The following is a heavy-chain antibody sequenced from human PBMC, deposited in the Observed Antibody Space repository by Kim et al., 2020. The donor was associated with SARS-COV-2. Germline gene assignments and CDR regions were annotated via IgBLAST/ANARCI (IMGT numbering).Heavy chain of an antibody. CDR1: GGSIGTNY. CDR3: ARGPPRADCGANCYLDY. V-gene: IGHV4-4*07. J-gene: IGHJ4*02. D-gene: IGHD2-21*02. Sequence: SETLSLTCTVSGGSIGTNYWGWIRQSAGKGLEWIGRIYSSGSTDYNASLKSRVAMSVDTSKNQFSLELSSVTAADTAVYFCARGPPRADCGANCYLDYWGQGTLVTVSA. CDR2: IYSSGST.